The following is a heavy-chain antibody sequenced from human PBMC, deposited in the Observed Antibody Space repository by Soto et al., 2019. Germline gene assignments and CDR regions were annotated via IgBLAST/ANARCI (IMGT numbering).Heavy chain of an antibody. CDR1: GGSISSSTYP. V-gene: IGHV4-39*01. J-gene: IGHJ6*02. CDR2: INFSGTT. Sequence: PSETLSLTCTVSGGSISSSTYPWGWIRQSPGKGLEWIASINFSGTTYHNPSLKSRVSISADTSKKQLSLKLSSVTAADTAVYYGAQSAVPPYYYAMDVWGQGTTVTVSS. CDR3: AQSAVPPYYYAMDV. D-gene: IGHD6-25*01.